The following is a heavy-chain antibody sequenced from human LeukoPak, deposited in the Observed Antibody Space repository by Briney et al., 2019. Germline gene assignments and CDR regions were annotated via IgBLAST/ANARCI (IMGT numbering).Heavy chain of an antibody. J-gene: IGHJ4*02. CDR1: GFIFSGYW. V-gene: IGHV3-74*01. D-gene: IGHD4-17*01. Sequence: GGFLRLSCAASGFIFSGYWMHLVRQAPGKGLVWVSRVDFDGSGTIYAASVKGRFTISRDNAKNTVYLQMNSLGVDDTAVYYCVRDGAATTPYDYWGQGTLVTVSS. CDR3: VRDGAATTPYDY. CDR2: VDFDGSGT.